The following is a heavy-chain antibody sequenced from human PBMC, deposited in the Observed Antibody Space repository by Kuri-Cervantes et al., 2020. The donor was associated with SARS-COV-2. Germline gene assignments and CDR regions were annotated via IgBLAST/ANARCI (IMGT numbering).Heavy chain of an antibody. CDR3: ARDSSGWYAAMRAFDI. J-gene: IGHJ3*02. CDR1: GGTFSSYA. CDR2: ITPIFGTA. V-gene: IGHV1-69*05. Sequence: SVKVSCKASGGTFSSYAISWVRQAPGQGLEWMGGITPIFGTANYAQKFQGRVTITTDESTSTAYMELSSLRSEDTAVYYCARDSSGWYAAMRAFDIWGQGTMVTVSS. D-gene: IGHD6-19*01.